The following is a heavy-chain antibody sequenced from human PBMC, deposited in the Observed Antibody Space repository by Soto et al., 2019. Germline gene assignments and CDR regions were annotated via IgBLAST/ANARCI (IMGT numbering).Heavy chain of an antibody. CDR2: TYYRSKWYN. Sequence: KQSPTLSLTCAISGDSVSSNSAAWNWIRQSPSRGLEWLGRTYYRSKWYNDYAVSVKSRITINPDTSKNQFSLQLNSVTPEDTAVYYCARDTWIAAAGTRPNWFDPWGQGTLVTVSS. CDR1: GDSVSSNSAA. D-gene: IGHD6-13*01. J-gene: IGHJ5*02. V-gene: IGHV6-1*01. CDR3: ARDTWIAAAGTRPNWFDP.